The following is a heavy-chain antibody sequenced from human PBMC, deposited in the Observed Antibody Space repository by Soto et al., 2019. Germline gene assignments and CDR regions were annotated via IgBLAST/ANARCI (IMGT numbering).Heavy chain of an antibody. Sequence: SETLSLTCAVYGGSFSGYYWSWIRQPPGKGLEWIGEINHSGSTNYNPSLKSRVTISVDTSKNQFSLKLSSVTAADTAVYYCARHVPGGYDFWSGYYTGYGMDVWGQGTTVTVSS. D-gene: IGHD3-3*01. V-gene: IGHV4-34*01. J-gene: IGHJ6*02. CDR1: GGSFSGYY. CDR2: INHSGST. CDR3: ARHVPGGYDFWSGYYTGYGMDV.